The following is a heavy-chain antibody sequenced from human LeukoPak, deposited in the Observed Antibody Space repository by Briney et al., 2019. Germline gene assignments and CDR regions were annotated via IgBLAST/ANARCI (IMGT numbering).Heavy chain of an antibody. V-gene: IGHV4-61*01. CDR2: IYYSGNT. CDR3: ARGTWVGDLFYPYFDY. Sequence: SETLSLTCTVSGGSISSSSYYWSWIRQPPGKGLEWIGYIYYSGNTNYNPSLKSRVTISVDTSKNQISLKLSSVTAADTAVYYCARGTWVGDLFYPYFDYWGQGTLVTVSS. D-gene: IGHD3-10*01. CDR1: GGSISSSSYY. J-gene: IGHJ4*02.